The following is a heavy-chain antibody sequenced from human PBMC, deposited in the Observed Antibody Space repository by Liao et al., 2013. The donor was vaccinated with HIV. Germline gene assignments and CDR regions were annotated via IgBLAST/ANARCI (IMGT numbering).Heavy chain of an antibody. Sequence: QLQVQESGPGLVKPSETLSLTCTVSGGSISSSSYYWGWIRQPPGKGLEWIGYISYSGSTNYNPSLKSRVTISVDTSKNQFSLKLNSVTAADTAVYYCARGRVLDYWGQGTLVTVSS. CDR3: ARGRVLDY. CDR2: ISYSGST. D-gene: IGHD2-15*01. V-gene: IGHV4-61*05. CDR1: GGSISSSSYY. J-gene: IGHJ4*02.